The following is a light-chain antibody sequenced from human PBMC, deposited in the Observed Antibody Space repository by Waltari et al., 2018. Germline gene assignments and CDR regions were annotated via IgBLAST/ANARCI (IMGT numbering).Light chain of an antibody. J-gene: IGKJ1*01. CDR2: LTS. CDR1: QSLLHSNGNTY. CDR3: MQDLQAPWT. Sequence: DIVITQSPLSLPVTPGEPASISCRSSQSLLHSNGNTYVEWFLQKPGQSPQLLIYLTSRRASGVPDRFSGSGSGTDFTLKISRVEAEDVGIYYCMQDLQAPWTFGQGTRVEIK. V-gene: IGKV2-28*01.